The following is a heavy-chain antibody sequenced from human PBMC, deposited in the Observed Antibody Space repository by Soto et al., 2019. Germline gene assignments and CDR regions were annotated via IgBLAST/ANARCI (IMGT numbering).Heavy chain of an antibody. CDR2: ISSSGSNR. CDR3: ARAHRDSSYPYEGSAL. Sequence: EVQLVESGGGLVQPGGSLRLSCAASGFTFSSYEMNWVRQAPGKGLEWVSYISSSGSNRYYGDSVKGRFTISRDNAKNSLFLQMNSLRAEDTAVYYCARAHRDSSYPYEGSALWGLGTQVTVSS. D-gene: IGHD1-26*01. CDR1: GFTFSSYE. V-gene: IGHV3-48*03. J-gene: IGHJ4*02.